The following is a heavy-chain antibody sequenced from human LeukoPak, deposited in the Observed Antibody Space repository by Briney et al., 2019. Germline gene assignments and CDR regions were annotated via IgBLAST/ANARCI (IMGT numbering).Heavy chain of an antibody. J-gene: IGHJ4*02. CDR3: AKDLRITMIVVVTDGVDY. V-gene: IGHV3-23*01. Sequence: GGSLRLSCTVSGLSGLTFRYYAMSWVRQAPGKGLEWVSTITGRGDNSYHADSVKGRLTISRDNSGNTLYLQMNSLRAEDTAVYYCAKDLRITMIVVVTDGVDYWGQGTLVTVSS. CDR1: GLSGLTFRYYA. D-gene: IGHD3-22*01. CDR2: ITGRGDNS.